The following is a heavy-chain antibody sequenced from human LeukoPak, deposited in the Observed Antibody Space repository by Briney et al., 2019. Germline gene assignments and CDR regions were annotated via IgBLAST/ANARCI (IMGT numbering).Heavy chain of an antibody. CDR3: ARGKTTVTTFDY. CDR1: GFTFSSYA. CDR2: ISGSGGST. V-gene: IGHV3-23*01. D-gene: IGHD4-17*01. Sequence: GGSLRLSCAASGFTFSSYAMSWVRQAPGKGLEWVSAISGSGGSTYYADSVKGRFTISRDNSKNSLYLQMNSLRAEDTAVYYCARGKTTVTTFDYWGQGTLVTVSS. J-gene: IGHJ4*02.